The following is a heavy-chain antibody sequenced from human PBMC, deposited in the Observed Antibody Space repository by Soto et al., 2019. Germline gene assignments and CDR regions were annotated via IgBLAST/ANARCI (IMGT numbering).Heavy chain of an antibody. V-gene: IGHV3-33*01. CDR3: ARDPGDYYDSSGSY. Sequence: GGSLRLSCAASGFTFSSYGMHWVRQAPGKGLEWVAVIWYDGSNKYYADSVKGRFTISRDNSKNTLYLQMNSLRAEDTAVYYCARDPGDYYDSSGSYWGQGTLVTVSS. D-gene: IGHD3-22*01. CDR1: GFTFSSYG. J-gene: IGHJ4*02. CDR2: IWYDGSNK.